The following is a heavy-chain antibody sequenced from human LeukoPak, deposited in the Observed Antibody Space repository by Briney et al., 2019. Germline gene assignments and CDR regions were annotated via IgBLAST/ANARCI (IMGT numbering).Heavy chain of an antibody. CDR3: ARTGRGYDFWSGYYTH. V-gene: IGHV1-18*01. J-gene: IGHJ4*02. CDR1: GYTFTSYG. D-gene: IGHD3-3*01. CDR2: ISAYNGNT. Sequence: ASVKVSCKASGYTFTSYGISWVRQAPGQGLEWMGWISAYNGNTNYAQKLQGRVTMTTDTSTSTADMELRSLRSDDTAVYYCARTGRGYDFWSGYYTHWGQGTLVTVSS.